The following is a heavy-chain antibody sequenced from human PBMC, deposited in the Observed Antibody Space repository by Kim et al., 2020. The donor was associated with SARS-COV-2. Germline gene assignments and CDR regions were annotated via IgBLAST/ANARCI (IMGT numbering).Heavy chain of an antibody. Sequence: GGSLRLSCAASGFTFSSYAMHWVRQAPGKGLEWVAVIWYDGSNKYYADSVKGRFTISRDNSKNTLYLQMNSLRAEDTAVYYCAKDWGSGSYTLDYWGQGTLVTVSS. D-gene: IGHD3-10*01. V-gene: IGHV3-33*06. CDR1: GFTFSSYA. CDR3: AKDWGSGSYTLDY. J-gene: IGHJ4*02. CDR2: IWYDGSNK.